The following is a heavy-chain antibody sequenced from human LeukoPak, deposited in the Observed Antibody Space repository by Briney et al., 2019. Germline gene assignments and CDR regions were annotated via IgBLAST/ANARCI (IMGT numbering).Heavy chain of an antibody. CDR2: ISYDGSNK. V-gene: IGHV3-30*03. D-gene: IGHD3-10*01. J-gene: IGHJ4*02. CDR1: GFTFSSYG. Sequence: GGSLRLSCAASGFTFSSYGMHWVRQAPGKGLEWVAVISYDGSNKYYADSVKGRFTISRDNSKNTLYLQMDSLRVEDTAVYYCARSDYYGSGSHHSVDYWGQGTLVTVSS. CDR3: ARSDYYGSGSHHSVDY.